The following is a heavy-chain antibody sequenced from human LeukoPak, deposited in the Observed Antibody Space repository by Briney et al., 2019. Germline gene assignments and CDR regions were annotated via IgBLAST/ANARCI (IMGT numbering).Heavy chain of an antibody. CDR3: ARVAATWAYYMDV. CDR1: GASISSGDYY. CDR2: IYVRGTT. J-gene: IGHJ6*03. Sequence: PSQTLSLTCTVSGASISSGDYYWTWIRQTPGKGLEWIGYIYVRGTTFYSASLKSRASISRDTSKNQFSLNLNSVTAADTAVYYCARVAATWAYYMDVWGKGTSVTVSS. V-gene: IGHV4-30-4*08. D-gene: IGHD2-15*01.